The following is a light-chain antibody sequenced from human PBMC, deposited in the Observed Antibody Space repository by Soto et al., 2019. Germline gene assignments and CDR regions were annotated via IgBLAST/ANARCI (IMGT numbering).Light chain of an antibody. CDR2: EVN. CDR3: SSYAGSNNLI. CDR1: SSDVGGYDY. V-gene: IGLV2-8*01. Sequence: QSVLTQPPSASGSPGQSVPISCTGTSSDVGGYDYVSWYQQHPGKAPKLMIYEVNKRPSGVPDRFSGSKSGNTASLTVTGLQAEDEADYYCSSYAGSNNLIFGGGTKLTVL. J-gene: IGLJ2*01.